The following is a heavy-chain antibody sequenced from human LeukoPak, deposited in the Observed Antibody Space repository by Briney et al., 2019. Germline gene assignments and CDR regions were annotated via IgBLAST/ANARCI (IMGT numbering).Heavy chain of an antibody. Sequence: GGSLRLSCAASGFTFSDYYMSWIRQAPGKGLEWVSYISSSGSTTYYADSVKGRFTISRDNSKNTLYLQMNSLRAEDTAVYYCAKSGGGELGPVDYWGQGTLVTVSS. V-gene: IGHV3-11*01. J-gene: IGHJ4*02. CDR1: GFTFSDYY. D-gene: IGHD7-27*01. CDR3: AKSGGGELGPVDY. CDR2: ISSSGSTT.